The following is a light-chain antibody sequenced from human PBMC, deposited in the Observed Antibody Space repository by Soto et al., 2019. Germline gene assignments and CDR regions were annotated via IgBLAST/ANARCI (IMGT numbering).Light chain of an antibody. CDR1: QSVSSNY. Sequence: EIVLTQSPGTLSLSPGERATLSCRASQSVSSNYLAWYQQKPGQAPRLIIYGASSRATGIPDRFSGSGSGTDFTRIISRLEPEDFAVYYCQHYGSSPLFTFGPGTKVDIK. CDR2: GAS. J-gene: IGKJ3*01. V-gene: IGKV3-20*01. CDR3: QHYGSSPLFT.